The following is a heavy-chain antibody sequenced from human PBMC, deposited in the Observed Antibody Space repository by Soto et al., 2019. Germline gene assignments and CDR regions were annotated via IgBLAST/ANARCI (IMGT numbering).Heavy chain of an antibody. D-gene: IGHD5-12*01. CDR3: ARGGDIVATISRAYFDY. CDR1: GFTFSSYA. CDR2: ICGSGGST. V-gene: IGHV3-23*01. Sequence: EVQLLESGGGLVQPGGSLRLSCAASGFTFSSYAMSWVRQAPGKGLEWVSGICGSGGSTYYGDSVKGRFTISRDNSKNTLHLQMDSLRAEDTAVYYGARGGDIVATISRAYFDYWGQGTLVTVSS. J-gene: IGHJ4*02.